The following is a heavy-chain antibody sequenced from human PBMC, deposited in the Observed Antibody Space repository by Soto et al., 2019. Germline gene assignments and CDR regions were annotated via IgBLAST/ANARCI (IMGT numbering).Heavy chain of an antibody. CDR1: GDSVGNGPYY. J-gene: IGHJ6*02. V-gene: IGHV4-61*01. Sequence: QVRLQESGPGLVKPSETLSLSCLVSGDSVGNGPYYWSWIRQSPGEGLEWIAYIYYSGSTNVNPSLESRVNISIDMSKNQFFQELRCVTAADAAVYFCARVGSSCHSGGCYYYYGLGVWGQGTTVAISS. CDR3: ARVGSSCHSGGCYYYYGLGV. D-gene: IGHD1-26*01. CDR2: IYYSGST.